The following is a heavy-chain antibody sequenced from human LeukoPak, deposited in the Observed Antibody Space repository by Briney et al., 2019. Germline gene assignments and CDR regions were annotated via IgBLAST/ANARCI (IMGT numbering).Heavy chain of an antibody. J-gene: IGHJ4*02. V-gene: IGHV3-23*01. CDR3: AKADSYGGNSQLFDF. D-gene: IGHD2-21*01. CDR2: IDGSGDNT. CDR1: GFTFNSYA. Sequence: GRSLRLSCAASGFTFNSYAMSWVRQAPGKGLEWVSGIDGSGDNTYYADSVKGRFTISRDNSKDTLFLQMNSLRAEDTAVYYCAKADSYGGNSQLFDFWGQGTLVTVSS.